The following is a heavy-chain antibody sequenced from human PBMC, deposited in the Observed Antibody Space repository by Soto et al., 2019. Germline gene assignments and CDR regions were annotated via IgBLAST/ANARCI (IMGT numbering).Heavy chain of an antibody. D-gene: IGHD2-15*01. CDR3: ARDRIGRFYAIDV. V-gene: IGHV3-9*01. CDR1: GFKFDDYA. J-gene: IGHJ6*02. Sequence: EVQLVESGGAMVHPGGCLRLSCVASGFKFDDYAIHWVRQVAGKGLEWVSAINWSGEMIAYAASVKGRSTISKDNAKNDVSLQSNSLRPEDAALDYCARDRIGRFYAIDVWGQGPTVTGS. CDR2: INWSGEMI.